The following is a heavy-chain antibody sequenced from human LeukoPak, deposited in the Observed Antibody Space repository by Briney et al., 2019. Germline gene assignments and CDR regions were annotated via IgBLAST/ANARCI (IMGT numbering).Heavy chain of an antibody. D-gene: IGHD6-19*01. V-gene: IGHV4-59*01. CDR1: GGSISSYY. CDR3: AREGRQSYGMDV. Sequence: SETLSHTCTVSGGSISSYYWSWIRQPPGKGLEWIGYIYYSGSTNYNPSLKSRVTISVDTSKNQFSLKLSSVTAADTAVYYCAREGRQSYGMDVWGQGTTVTVSS. CDR2: IYYSGST. J-gene: IGHJ6*02.